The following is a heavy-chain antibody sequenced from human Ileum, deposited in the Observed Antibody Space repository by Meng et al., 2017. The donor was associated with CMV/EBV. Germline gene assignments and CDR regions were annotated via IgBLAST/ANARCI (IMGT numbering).Heavy chain of an antibody. J-gene: IGHJ5*02. CDR1: GFIFSNSW. CDR3: ARFNGNGWYDP. D-gene: IGHD2-8*01. V-gene: IGHV3-7*01. Sequence: GESLKISCAASGFIFSNSWMTWVRQAPGKGLEWVANIKSDGSERYYVESVEGRFTVSRDNARNSLSLQMNSLSTEDTAVYYCARFNGNGWYDPWGQGTLVTVSS. CDR2: IKSDGSER.